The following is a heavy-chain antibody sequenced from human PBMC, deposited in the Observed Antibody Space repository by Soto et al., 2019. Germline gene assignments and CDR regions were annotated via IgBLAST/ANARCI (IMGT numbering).Heavy chain of an antibody. J-gene: IGHJ4*02. CDR1: GYTFTSYY. CDR2: INPSGGST. V-gene: IGHV1-46*01. Sequence: ASVKVSCKASGYTFTSYYMHWVRQAPGQGLEWMGIINPSGGSTNYAQKFQGRVTMTRDTSTSTAYMELSSLRSDDTAVYYCARGHGTYNHDYWCQGTLVTVS. D-gene: IGHD3-10*01. CDR3: ARGHGTYNHDY.